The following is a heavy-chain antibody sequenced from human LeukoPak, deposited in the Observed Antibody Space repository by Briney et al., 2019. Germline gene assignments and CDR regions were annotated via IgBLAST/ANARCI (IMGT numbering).Heavy chain of an antibody. Sequence: GGSLRLSCAASGFTFSSYAMHWVRQAPGKGLEWVAVISYDGSNKYYADSVKGRFTVSRDNSQNTLYLQMNTLRAEDTAVYFCAKEPRSRGQGTLVTVSS. CDR2: ISYDGSNK. J-gene: IGHJ4*02. CDR1: GFTFSSYA. V-gene: IGHV3-30-3*01. CDR3: AKEPRS.